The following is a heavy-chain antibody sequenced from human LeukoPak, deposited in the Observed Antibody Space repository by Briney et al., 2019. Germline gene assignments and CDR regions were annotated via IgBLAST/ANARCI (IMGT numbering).Heavy chain of an antibody. V-gene: IGHV4-39*07. D-gene: IGHD1-26*01. CDR1: GGSINSVSYY. CDR3: ARDRLSVGAFDI. Sequence: PLETLSLTCTVSGGSINSVSYYWVWIRQPPGKGLEWIGSIYNSESIYSKPSLRSRVTISLDTSTNQFSLKLSSVTAADTALYFCARDRLSVGAFDIWGQGTMVTVSS. CDR2: IYNSESI. J-gene: IGHJ3*02.